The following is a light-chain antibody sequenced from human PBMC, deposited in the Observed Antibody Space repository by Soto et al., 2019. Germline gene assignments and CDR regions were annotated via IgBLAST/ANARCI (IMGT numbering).Light chain of an antibody. Sequence: DIQMTQSPSSLSESVGDRVTITCRASQGISTYINWYQQKPGKAPKLLLYAASSLQSGVPPRFSGSGSETDFTLTISSRQPEDFATYSCQQSYSTTWTFGQGTKVEIK. J-gene: IGKJ1*01. CDR2: AAS. CDR1: QGISTY. CDR3: QQSYSTTWT. V-gene: IGKV1-39*01.